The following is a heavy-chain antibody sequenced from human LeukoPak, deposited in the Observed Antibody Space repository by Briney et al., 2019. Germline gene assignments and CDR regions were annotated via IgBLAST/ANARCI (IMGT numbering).Heavy chain of an antibody. J-gene: IGHJ5*02. CDR3: AREPIVGATNWFDP. V-gene: IGHV1-18*01. CDR2: ISAYNGNT. D-gene: IGHD1-26*01. Sequence: GASVKVSCKASGYTFTSYGISWVRQAPGQGLEWMGWISAYNGNTNYAQTLQGRVTMTTDTSTSTAYMELRSLRSDDTAVYYCAREPIVGATNWFDPWGQGTLVTVSS. CDR1: GYTFTSYG.